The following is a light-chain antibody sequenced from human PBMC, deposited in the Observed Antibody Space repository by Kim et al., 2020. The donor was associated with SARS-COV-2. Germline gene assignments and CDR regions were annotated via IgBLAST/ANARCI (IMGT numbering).Light chain of an antibody. J-gene: IGKJ4*01. CDR3: QQSYSTPRA. CDR1: QSISSY. V-gene: IGKV1-39*01. Sequence: ASVGDRVTITCRASQSISSYLNWYQQKPGKAPKLLIYAASSLQSGVPSRFSGSGSGTDFTLTISCLQPEDFATYYCQQSYSTPRAFGGGTKVDIK. CDR2: AAS.